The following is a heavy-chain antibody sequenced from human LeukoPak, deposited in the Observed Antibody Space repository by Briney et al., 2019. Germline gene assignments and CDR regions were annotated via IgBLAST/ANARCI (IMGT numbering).Heavy chain of an antibody. CDR1: GYTFTNYY. CDR3: ARGPHKRTYDRDNWFDP. V-gene: IGHV1-46*01. J-gene: IGHJ5*02. CDR2: INPSSGTT. Sequence: GASVKVSCKASGYTFTNYYMVWVRQAPGQGLEWMGIINPSSGTTNYAQKFQGRVTMTRDMSTSTVYMELSSLRSEDTDVYYCARGPHKRTYDRDNWFDPWGQGTLVTVSS. D-gene: IGHD3-3*01.